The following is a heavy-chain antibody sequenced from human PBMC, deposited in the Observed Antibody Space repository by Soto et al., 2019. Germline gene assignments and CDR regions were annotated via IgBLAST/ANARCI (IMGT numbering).Heavy chain of an antibody. CDR1: GGSVSSGSYY. Sequence: QVQLQESGPGLVKPSETLSLTCTVSGGSVSSGSYYWSWIRQPPGKGLEWIGYIYYSGSTNYNPSLKCRVTRAVATSKHQFSLKLSSVAAADTAVYYWARVPADVYVWGSYRSPVIVDYYFDYWGQGTLVTVSS. D-gene: IGHD3-16*02. CDR2: IYYSGST. CDR3: ARVPADVYVWGSYRSPVIVDYYFDY. V-gene: IGHV4-61*01. J-gene: IGHJ4*02.